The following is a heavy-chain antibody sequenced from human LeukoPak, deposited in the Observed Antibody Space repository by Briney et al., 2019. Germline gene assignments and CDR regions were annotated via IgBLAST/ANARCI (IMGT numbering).Heavy chain of an antibody. CDR1: GGSFSGYY. Sequence: PSETLPLTCAVYGGSFSGYYWSWIRQPPGKGLEWIGEINHSGSTNYNPSLKSRVTISVDTSKNQFSLKLSSVTAADTAVYYCAGGGWYGARFWGQGTLVTVSS. CDR2: INHSGST. D-gene: IGHD6-19*01. V-gene: IGHV4-34*01. J-gene: IGHJ4*02. CDR3: AGGGWYGARF.